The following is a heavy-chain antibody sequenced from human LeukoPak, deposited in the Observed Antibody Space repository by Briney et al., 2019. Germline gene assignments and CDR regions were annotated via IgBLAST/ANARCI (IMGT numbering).Heavy chain of an antibody. CDR2: ISGSGGST. J-gene: IGHJ5*02. Sequence: GGSLRLSCAASGFTFSSYAMSWVRQAPGKGLEWVSAISGSGGSTYYADSVKGRFTISRDNSKNTLYLQMNSLRAEDTAVYYCAKDYVAAAGIANWFDPWGQGTLVTVSS. CDR1: GFTFSSYA. CDR3: AKDYVAAAGIANWFDP. V-gene: IGHV3-23*01. D-gene: IGHD6-13*01.